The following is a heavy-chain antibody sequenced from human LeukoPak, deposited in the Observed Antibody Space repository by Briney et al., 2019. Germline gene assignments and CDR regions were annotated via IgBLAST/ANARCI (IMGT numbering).Heavy chain of an antibody. J-gene: IGHJ4*01. CDR3: ARSYSSSWYEVHY. V-gene: IGHV3-48*03. CDR2: ISSSGSTI. CDR1: GFTFSSYE. D-gene: IGHD6-13*01. Sequence: GGSLRLSCAASGFTFSSYEMNWVRQAPGKGLEWVSYISSSGSTIYYADSVKGRFTISRDNAKNSLYLQMNSLRAEDTAVYYCARSYSSSWYEVHYWGQEPWSPSPQ.